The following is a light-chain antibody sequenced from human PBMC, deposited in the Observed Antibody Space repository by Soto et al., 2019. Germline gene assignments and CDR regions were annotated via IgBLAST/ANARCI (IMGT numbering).Light chain of an antibody. V-gene: IGKV1-39*01. CDR1: QTINNC. CDR3: QQSSSTPHT. Sequence: DIQMTQSPSSLSASLGDRVTITCRASQTINNCLHWYQQRPGEAPKLLIYSASNLQTGVPPRFSGSGSGTHFTLTISSLQPEDFATYYCQQSSSTPHTFGQGTIVEIK. J-gene: IGKJ2*01. CDR2: SAS.